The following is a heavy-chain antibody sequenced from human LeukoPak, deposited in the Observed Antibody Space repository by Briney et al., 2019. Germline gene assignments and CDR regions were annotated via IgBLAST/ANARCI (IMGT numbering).Heavy chain of an antibody. CDR2: ISPDGSST. CDR1: QFTFKNYW. V-gene: IGHV3-74*01. J-gene: IGHJ4*02. CDR3: ARAPQGLLEWRGPYFDY. Sequence: GGSLRLSCVASQFTFKNYWMHWVRQAPGRGLVWLSYISPDGSSTRYADSVRGRFTISRDNAKNTLYLQMNNLRPEDTAVYYCARAPQGLLEWRGPYFDYWGQGTLVTVSS. D-gene: IGHD3-3*01.